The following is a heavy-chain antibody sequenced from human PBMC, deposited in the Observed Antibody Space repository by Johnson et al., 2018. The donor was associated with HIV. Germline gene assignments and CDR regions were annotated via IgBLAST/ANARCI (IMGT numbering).Heavy chain of an antibody. J-gene: IGHJ3*02. D-gene: IGHD1-26*01. Sequence: VQLVESGGGLVQPGRSLRLSCAASGFTFDDYAMHWVRQAPGKGLEWVSGISWNSGSIGYADSVKGRFTISRDNAKNSLYLQMNSLRAEDTALYYCAREGEWELLPGAFDIWGQGTMVTVSS. V-gene: IGHV3-9*01. CDR3: AREGEWELLPGAFDI. CDR1: GFTFDDYA. CDR2: ISWNSGSI.